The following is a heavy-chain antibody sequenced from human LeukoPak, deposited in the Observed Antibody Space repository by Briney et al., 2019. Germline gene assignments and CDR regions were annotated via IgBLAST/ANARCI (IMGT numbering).Heavy chain of an antibody. CDR2: ISPDGNSA. D-gene: IGHD6-6*01. J-gene: IGHJ4*02. CDR1: GFTFNRYW. V-gene: IGHV3-74*03. Sequence: PGGSLRLSCAASGFTFNRYWMHWVRQAPGKGLVWVSRISPDGNSATYADSVKGRFTISRDNSKNTLYLQMNSLRAEDTAVYYCAKGPFSSIAARGYFDYWGQGTLVTVSS. CDR3: AKGPFSSIAARGYFDY.